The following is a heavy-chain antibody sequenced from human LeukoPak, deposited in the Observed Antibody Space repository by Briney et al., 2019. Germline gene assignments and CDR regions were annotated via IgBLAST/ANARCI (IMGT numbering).Heavy chain of an antibody. Sequence: GGSLRLSCAASGFTFSSYAMSWVRQAPGKGLEWVSAISGSGGSTYYADSVKGRFTISRNNSKNTLYLQMNSLRAEDTAVYYCAKDVGYYGSGSYFAYWGQGTLVTVSS. J-gene: IGHJ4*02. CDR3: AKDVGYYGSGSYFAY. CDR1: GFTFSSYA. D-gene: IGHD3-10*01. V-gene: IGHV3-23*01. CDR2: ISGSGGST.